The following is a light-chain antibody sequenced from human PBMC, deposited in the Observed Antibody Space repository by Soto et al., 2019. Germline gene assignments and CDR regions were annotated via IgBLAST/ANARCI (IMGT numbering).Light chain of an antibody. CDR2: AAS. V-gene: IGKV1-27*01. CDR3: QKCKTAPFT. CDR1: QGIANY. Sequence: DIQMTQSPSSLSASVGDRVTITCRASQGIANYLAWYQQKPGRVPKLLSYAASTLQSGVPSRFTGSGSGTDFTLTINSLQPEDVATYYCQKCKTAPFTFGGGTKVEIK. J-gene: IGKJ4*01.